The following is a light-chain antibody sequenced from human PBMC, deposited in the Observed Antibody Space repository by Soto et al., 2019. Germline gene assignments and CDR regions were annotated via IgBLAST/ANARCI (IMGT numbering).Light chain of an antibody. CDR1: QGINSW. Sequence: DVQMTQSPSSLSASVGDRVTITCRASQGINSWLAWYQQKPEKAPKTLIYAASSLQTGVPSRFSGSGSGTDFTLTISNLQPEDSATYFCQQYKIYHLTFGGGTKVEIK. J-gene: IGKJ4*02. CDR2: AAS. V-gene: IGKV1D-16*01. CDR3: QQYKIYHLT.